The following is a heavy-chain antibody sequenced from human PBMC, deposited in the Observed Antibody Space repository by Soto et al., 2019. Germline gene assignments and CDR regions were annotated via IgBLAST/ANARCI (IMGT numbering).Heavy chain of an antibody. CDR1: GYTFTGYY. Sequence: QVLLVQSGAEVKTTGASVKVSCKASGYTFTGYYMHWVRQAPGQGLEWMGWINPNSGGTNYAQKFQDRVTMTRDTSISTAYMELSRLTSDDTAVYYCARDASQTFSSSYHNDYWGKGPLVTVSS. J-gene: IGHJ4*02. D-gene: IGHD6-13*01. CDR3: ARDASQTFSSSYHNDY. CDR2: INPNSGGT. V-gene: IGHV1-2*02.